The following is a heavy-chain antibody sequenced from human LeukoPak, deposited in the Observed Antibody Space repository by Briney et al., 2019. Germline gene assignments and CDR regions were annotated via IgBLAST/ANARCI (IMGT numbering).Heavy chain of an antibody. D-gene: IGHD3-16*02. J-gene: IGHJ6*02. CDR3: ARDPIESHYGMDV. CDR2: ISGSGGST. Sequence: GGSLRLSCAASGFTFSSYAMSWVRQAPGKGLEWVSAISGSGGSTYYADSVKGRFTISRDNSKNSLYLQMNSLRAEDTAVYYCARDPIESHYGMDVWGQGTTVTVSS. V-gene: IGHV3-23*01. CDR1: GFTFSSYA.